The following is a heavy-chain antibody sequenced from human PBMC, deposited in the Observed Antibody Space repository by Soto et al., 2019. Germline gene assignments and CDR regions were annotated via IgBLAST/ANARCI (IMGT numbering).Heavy chain of an antibody. CDR2: ISGSGGST. Sequence: VQLLESGGGLVQPGGSLRLSCAASGFTFSSYAMSWVRQAPGKGLEWVSAISGSGGSTYYADSVKGRFTISRDNSKNTLYLQMNSLRAEDTAVYYCAKTPYGSGSYYNGTPFDYWGQGTLVTVSS. V-gene: IGHV3-23*01. J-gene: IGHJ4*02. D-gene: IGHD3-10*01. CDR3: AKTPYGSGSYYNGTPFDY. CDR1: GFTFSSYA.